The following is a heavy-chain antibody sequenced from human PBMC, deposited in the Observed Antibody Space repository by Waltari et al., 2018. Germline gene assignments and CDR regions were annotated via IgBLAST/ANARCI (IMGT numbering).Heavy chain of an antibody. J-gene: IGHJ6*03. D-gene: IGHD3-10*01. CDR3: ARGGPITFSYYYMDV. V-gene: IGHV1-69*05. CDR1: GGTFSSYA. CDR2: ISPIFGTA. Sequence: QVQLVQSGAEVKKPGSSVKVSCKASGGTFSSYAISWVRQAPGQGLEWMGGISPIFGTANYAQKFQGRVMITTDESTSTAYMELSSLRSEDTAVYYCARGGPITFSYYYMDVWGKGTTVTVSS.